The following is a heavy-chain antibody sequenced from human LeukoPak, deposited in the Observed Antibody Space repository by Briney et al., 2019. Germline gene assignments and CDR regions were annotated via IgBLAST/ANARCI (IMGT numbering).Heavy chain of an antibody. CDR1: GGSITSGDYY. J-gene: IGHJ5*02. V-gene: IGHV4-30-4*08. CDR3: ASNSMTIIGDPGGLFDP. Sequence: SGTLSLTCAVSGGSITSGDYYCSWIRQPPGKCRELSGYIYFSGSTYYNPSTKTRVTISEDTSKNQFSLKLSSVTAADTAVYYRASNSMTIIGDPGGLFDPRGAGTLVTASS. CDR2: IYFSGST. D-gene: IGHD3-3*01.